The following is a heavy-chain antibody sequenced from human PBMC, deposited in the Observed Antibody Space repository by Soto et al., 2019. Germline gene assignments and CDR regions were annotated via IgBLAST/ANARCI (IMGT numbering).Heavy chain of an antibody. CDR3: AVDSSGSTADYYYYYGLDV. D-gene: IGHD3-22*01. J-gene: IGHJ6*02. Sequence: QVQLMQSGAEVKKPGASVKVSCKTSVYMFISWVRQAPGQGPEWMGWMSAYSGKTQYSQNFQDRFTMTTDTSTNTAYMELRSLRSEDTAIYYCAVDSSGSTADYYYYYGLDVWGQGTTVTVSS. CDR1: VYMF. CDR2: MSAYSGKT. V-gene: IGHV1-18*01.